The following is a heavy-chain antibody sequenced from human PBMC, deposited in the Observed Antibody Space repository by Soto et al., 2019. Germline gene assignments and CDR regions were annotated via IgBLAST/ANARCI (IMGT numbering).Heavy chain of an antibody. J-gene: IGHJ4*02. CDR1: GGSISSSSYY. CDR2: IYYSGST. CDR3: ARRGDSGYGEVPPHFDY. D-gene: IGHD5-12*01. V-gene: IGHV4-39*01. Sequence: SETLSLTCTVSGGSISSSSYYWGWIRQPPGKGLEWIGSIYYSGSTYYNPSLKSRVTISVDTSKNQFSLKLSSVTAADTAVYYCARRGDSGYGEVPPHFDYWGQGTLVTVSS.